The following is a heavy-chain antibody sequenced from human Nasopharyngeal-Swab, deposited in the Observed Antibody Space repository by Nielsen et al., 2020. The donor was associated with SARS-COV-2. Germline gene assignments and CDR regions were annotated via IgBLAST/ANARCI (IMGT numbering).Heavy chain of an antibody. V-gene: IGHV7-4-1*02. Sequence: ASVQDSCKAPGYTFTSYAMNWVRQAPGQGLEWMGWINTNTGNPTYAQGFTGRFVFSLDTSVSTAYLQISSLKAEDTAVYYCARDGYFDWLALSWFDPWGQGTLVTVSS. CDR1: GYTFTSYA. D-gene: IGHD3-9*01. CDR2: INTNTGNP. J-gene: IGHJ5*02. CDR3: ARDGYFDWLALSWFDP.